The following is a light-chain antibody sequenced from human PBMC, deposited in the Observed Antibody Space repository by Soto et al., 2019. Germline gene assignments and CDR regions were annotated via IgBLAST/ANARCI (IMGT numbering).Light chain of an antibody. Sequence: ESVLTQSPSTLSLSPGERATLSCRASQSLSNYLAWFQQNPGQAPRVLIFDASNTATGIPAMFSGSGYGTDSAFTISSIEPEHVAVADCHRRRSWTPLTFGGGTKVEI. J-gene: IGKJ4*01. CDR1: QSLSNY. CDR2: DAS. CDR3: HRRRSWTPLT. V-gene: IGKV3-11*01.